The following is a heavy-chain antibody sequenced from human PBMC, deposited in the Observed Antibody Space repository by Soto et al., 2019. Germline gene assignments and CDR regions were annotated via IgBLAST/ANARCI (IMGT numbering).Heavy chain of an antibody. CDR3: AADPTYYYDSSGGRFDI. CDR1: GFTFTSSA. Sequence: SVKVSCKASGFTFTSSAVQWVRQARGQRLEWIGWIVVGSGNTNYAQKFQERVAITRDMSTSTAYMELSSLRSEDTAVYYCAADPTYYYDSSGGRFDIWGQGTMVTVSS. CDR2: IVVGSGNT. D-gene: IGHD3-22*01. V-gene: IGHV1-58*01. J-gene: IGHJ3*02.